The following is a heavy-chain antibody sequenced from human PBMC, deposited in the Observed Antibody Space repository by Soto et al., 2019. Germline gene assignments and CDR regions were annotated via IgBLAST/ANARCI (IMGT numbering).Heavy chain of an antibody. D-gene: IGHD2-15*01. CDR3: ARGPGSGVHLSAYDI. V-gene: IGHV3-33*01. CDR2: IWYHGRDA. CDR1: GFTFNTYG. J-gene: IGHJ3*02. Sequence: QVHLVESGGGVVQPGGSLRLSCTASGFTFNTYGMNWVRQAPGKGLDWVALIWYHGRDAHYSDSVKGRFTISRDNSKNTVYLQLNSLRAEDTAVYFCARGPGSGVHLSAYDIWGQGTTVIVSS.